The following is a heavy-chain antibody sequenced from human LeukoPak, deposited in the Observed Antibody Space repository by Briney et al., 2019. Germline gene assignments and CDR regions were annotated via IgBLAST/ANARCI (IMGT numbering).Heavy chain of an antibody. D-gene: IGHD6-6*01. CDR1: GFTFSSYG. CDR2: IWYDGSNK. J-gene: IGHJ6*02. V-gene: IGHV3-33*01. CDR3: ARDRTRSSRYYYYYYGMDV. Sequence: GGSLRLSCAASGFTFSSYGMRWVRQAPGKGLEWVAVIWYDGSNKYYTDSVKGRFTISRDNSKNTLYLQMNSLRAEDTAVYYCARDRTRSSRYYYYYYGMDVWGQGTTVTVSS.